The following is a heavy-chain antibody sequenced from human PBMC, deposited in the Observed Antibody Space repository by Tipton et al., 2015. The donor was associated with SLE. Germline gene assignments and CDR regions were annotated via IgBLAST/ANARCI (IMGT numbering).Heavy chain of an antibody. CDR1: GASLNDYY. Sequence: TLSLTCAVYGASLNDYYWTWIRQPPGKGLEWIGDINHSGSTDCNPSLKSRVTMSVDTSKNQFSLNLTSVTAADTALYYCARCTIFGGVRGSLDGWAQGTLITVSS. CDR3: ARCTIFGGVRGSLDG. J-gene: IGHJ4*02. V-gene: IGHV4-34*01. CDR2: INHSGST. D-gene: IGHD3-3*01.